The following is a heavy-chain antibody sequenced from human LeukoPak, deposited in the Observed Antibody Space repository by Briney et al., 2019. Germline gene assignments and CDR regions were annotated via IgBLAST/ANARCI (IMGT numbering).Heavy chain of an antibody. V-gene: IGHV4-39*01. Sequence: SETLSLTCTVSGGSISSSSYYWGWIRQPPEKRLAWIGSIYYSGSTYYNPSLKSRVTISVDTSKDQFSLKLSSVTAADTAVYYCARRRYFDWLSGYYFDYWGQGTLVTVSS. CDR2: IYYSGST. D-gene: IGHD3-9*01. CDR1: GGSISSSSYY. J-gene: IGHJ4*02. CDR3: ARRRYFDWLSGYYFDY.